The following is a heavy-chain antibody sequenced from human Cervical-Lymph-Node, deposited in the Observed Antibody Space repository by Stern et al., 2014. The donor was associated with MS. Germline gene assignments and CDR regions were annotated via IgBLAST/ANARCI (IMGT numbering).Heavy chain of an antibody. D-gene: IGHD3-10*01. Sequence: VQLVESGAEVQKPGSSVKVSCRASGGTFSSSDISWVRQAPGHGLEWMGGIIPIIGTATYAQKYQGRVTITADESTSTAYMELSSLRSEDTAIYYCALGGFGHYFEYWGQGTLVTVSS. V-gene: IGHV1-69*01. J-gene: IGHJ4*02. CDR3: ALGGFGHYFEY. CDR2: IIPIIGTA. CDR1: GGTFSSSD.